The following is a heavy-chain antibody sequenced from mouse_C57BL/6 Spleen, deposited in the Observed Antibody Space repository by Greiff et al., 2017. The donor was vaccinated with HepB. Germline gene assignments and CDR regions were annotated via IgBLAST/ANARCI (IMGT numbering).Heavy chain of an antibody. J-gene: IGHJ2*01. CDR2: IYPGDGDT. Sequence: VQLQQSGPELVKPGASVKISCKASGYAFSSSWMNWVKQRPGKGLEWIGRIYPGDGDTNYNGKFKGKATLTADKSSSTAYMQLSSLTSEDSAVYYCARGTTVPSLYCDYWGQGTTLTVSS. V-gene: IGHV1-82*01. CDR1: GYAFSSSW. D-gene: IGHD1-1*01. CDR3: ARGTTVPSLYCDY.